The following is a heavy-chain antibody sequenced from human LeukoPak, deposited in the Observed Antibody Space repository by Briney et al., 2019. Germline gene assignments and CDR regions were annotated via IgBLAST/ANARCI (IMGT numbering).Heavy chain of an antibody. D-gene: IGHD6-25*01. V-gene: IGHV3-33*06. Sequence: GRSLRLSCAASGFTFSTYALHWVRQAPGKGLEWVAFIWPDGSKKYYADSVKGRFAISRENSKNTVYLQMNDLRPEDTALYFCANIPSSAESNFDYWGQGTLLTVSS. CDR3: ANIPSSAESNFDY. J-gene: IGHJ4*02. CDR2: IWPDGSKK. CDR1: GFTFSTYA.